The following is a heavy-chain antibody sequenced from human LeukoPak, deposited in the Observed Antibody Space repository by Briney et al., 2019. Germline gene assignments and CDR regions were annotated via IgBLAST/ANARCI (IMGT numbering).Heavy chain of an antibody. Sequence: GGSLRLSCAASGFTFSSYAMHWVRQAPGKGLEWVAVISYDGSNKYYADSVKGRFTISRDNSKNTLYLQMNSLRAEDTAVYYCARQRDTGFSMDYWGQGTLVTVSS. CDR2: ISYDGSNK. CDR3: ARQRDTGFSMDY. J-gene: IGHJ4*02. D-gene: IGHD2/OR15-2a*01. CDR1: GFTFSSYA. V-gene: IGHV3-30-3*01.